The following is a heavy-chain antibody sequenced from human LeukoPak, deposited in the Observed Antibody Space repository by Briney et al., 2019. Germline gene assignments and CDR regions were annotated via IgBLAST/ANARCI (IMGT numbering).Heavy chain of an antibody. CDR1: GYTLTELS. D-gene: IGHD6-13*01. Sequence: ASVKVSCKVSGYTLTELSMHWVRQAPGKGLEWMGGFEPEDGETIYAQKFQGRVTMTEDTSTDTAYMELSSLRSEDTAVYYCATDRYSSSWYYFDYWGQGTLVTVSS. J-gene: IGHJ4*02. V-gene: IGHV1-24*01. CDR2: FEPEDGET. CDR3: ATDRYSSSWYYFDY.